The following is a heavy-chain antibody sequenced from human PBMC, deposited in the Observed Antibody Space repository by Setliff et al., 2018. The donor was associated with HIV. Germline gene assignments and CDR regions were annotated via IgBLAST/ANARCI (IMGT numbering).Heavy chain of an antibody. CDR1: GYSFTTYG. D-gene: IGHD1-1*01. J-gene: IGHJ6*03. CDR2: ISAKNGNT. V-gene: IGHV1-18*01. CDR3: ARNPQPTGTPDYYYYYYMDV. Sequence: ASVKVSCKASGYSFTTYGISWVRQAPGQGLEWMGWISAKNGNTNYEQNLQGRVSMTTDTSTSTAYMELRSLRSYDKGVYYCARNPQPTGTPDYYYYYYMDVWGKGTTVTVSS.